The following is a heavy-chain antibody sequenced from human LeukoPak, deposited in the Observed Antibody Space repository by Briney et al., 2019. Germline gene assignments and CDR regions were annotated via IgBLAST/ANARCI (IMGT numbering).Heavy chain of an antibody. CDR1: GYTFTSYD. CDR3: ARDGGSYGDAAN. CDR2: INPSGGST. V-gene: IGHV1-46*01. Sequence: ASVKVSCKASGYTFTSYDINWVRQATGQGLEWMGIINPSGGSTSYAQKFQGRVTMTRDMSTSTVYMELSSLRSEDTAVYYCARDGGSYGDAANWGQGTLVTVSS. D-gene: IGHD4-17*01. J-gene: IGHJ4*02.